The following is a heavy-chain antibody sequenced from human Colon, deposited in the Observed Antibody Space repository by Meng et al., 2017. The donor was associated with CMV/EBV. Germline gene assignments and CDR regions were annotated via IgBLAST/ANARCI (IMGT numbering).Heavy chain of an antibody. CDR3: AGSESSNKFDY. J-gene: IGHJ4*02. V-gene: IGHV3-74*01. CDR1: GSTFRTFW. D-gene: IGHD6-6*01. Sequence: GESLKISCAASGSTFRTFWMHWVRQVPGRGPVWVSRVNSDGSNTPYADSARGRFTISRDNAKNTLYLQMSGLRAEDTAIYYCAGSESSNKFDYWGQGTLVTVSS. CDR2: VNSDGSNT.